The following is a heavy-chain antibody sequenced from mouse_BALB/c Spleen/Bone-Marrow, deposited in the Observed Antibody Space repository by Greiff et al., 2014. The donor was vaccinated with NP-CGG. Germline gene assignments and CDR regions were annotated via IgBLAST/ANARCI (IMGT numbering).Heavy chain of an antibody. D-gene: IGHD2-10*01. CDR1: GYTFTDYY. Sequence: EVQLQQSGPELVKPGASVKMSCKASGYTFTDYYMKWVKQSHGKGLEWIGDINPNNGDTFYNQKFKGKATLTVDKSSSTAYMQLNSLTSEDTAVYYCARRAYYGNYGGYWGQGTTLTVSS. V-gene: IGHV1-18*01. J-gene: IGHJ2*01. CDR2: INPNNGDT. CDR3: ARRAYYGNYGGY.